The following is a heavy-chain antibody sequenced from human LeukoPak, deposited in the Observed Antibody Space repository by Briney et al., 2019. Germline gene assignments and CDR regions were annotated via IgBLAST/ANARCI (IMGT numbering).Heavy chain of an antibody. Sequence: ASVKVSCKASGYTFTGYYMHWVRQAPGQGLEWMGWINPNSGGTNYAQKFQGRVTMTRDTSISTAYMELSRLRSDDTAVYYCARDGSGHSSSSGGNYYYYYYMDVWGKGTTVTVSS. CDR3: ARDGSGHSSSSGGNYYYYYYMDV. V-gene: IGHV1-2*02. CDR1: GYTFTGYY. D-gene: IGHD6-6*01. CDR2: INPNSGGT. J-gene: IGHJ6*03.